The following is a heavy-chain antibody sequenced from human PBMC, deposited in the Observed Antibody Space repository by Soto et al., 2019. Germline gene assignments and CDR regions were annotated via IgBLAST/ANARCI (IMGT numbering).Heavy chain of an antibody. CDR2: VSTSGNV. CDR3: ARDNNDFWSLYPLAFDY. D-gene: IGHD3-3*01. CDR1: GGSLTKYY. Sequence: ETLSLTCTVSGGSLTKYYWSWIRQPAGKGLEWIGRVSTSGNVVSKASLRSRLTMSVDTSKNQFSLRLTSVTAADTAVYYCARDNNDFWSLYPLAFDYWGQGALVTVSS. J-gene: IGHJ4*02. V-gene: IGHV4-4*07.